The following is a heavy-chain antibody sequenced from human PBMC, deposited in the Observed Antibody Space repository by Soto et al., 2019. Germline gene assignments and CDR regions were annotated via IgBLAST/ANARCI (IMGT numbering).Heavy chain of an antibody. CDR2: INHSGST. Sequence: TSETLSLTCAVYGGSFSGYYWSWIRQPPGKGLEWIGEINHSGSTNYNPSLKSRVTISVDTSKNQFSLKLSSVTAADTAVYYCARGGVYGSGSYRFFYYYGMDVWGQGTTVTVSS. CDR3: ARGGVYGSGSYRFFYYYGMDV. J-gene: IGHJ6*02. D-gene: IGHD3-10*01. V-gene: IGHV4-34*01. CDR1: GGSFSGYY.